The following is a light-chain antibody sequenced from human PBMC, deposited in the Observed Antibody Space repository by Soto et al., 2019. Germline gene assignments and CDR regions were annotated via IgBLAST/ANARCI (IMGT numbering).Light chain of an antibody. CDR2: DVS. V-gene: IGLV2-14*01. CDR1: SSDVGGYNY. CDR3: SSYTSSSTLV. J-gene: IGLJ1*01. Sequence: QSALPQPASVSGAPGQSITISCTGTSSDVGGYNYVSWYQQHPGKAPKLMMYDVSNRPSGVSNRFSGSTSGNTACLTISGLQAEDEAGYYCSSYTSSSTLVFGTGTKLTV.